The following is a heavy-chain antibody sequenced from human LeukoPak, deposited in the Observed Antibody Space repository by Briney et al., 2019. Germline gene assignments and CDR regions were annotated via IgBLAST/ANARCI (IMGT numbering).Heavy chain of an antibody. CDR1: GFTFSSYS. J-gene: IGHJ4*02. Sequence: GGSLRLSCAASGFTFSSYSMNWVRQAPGKGLEWVSHNTSSSSTIYYADSVKGRFTISRDNAKNSLYLQMNSLRAEDTAVYYCARYHSSDYYDSSGTDYWGQGTLVTVSS. V-gene: IGHV3-48*04. CDR2: NTSSSSTI. D-gene: IGHD3-22*01. CDR3: ARYHSSDYYDSSGTDY.